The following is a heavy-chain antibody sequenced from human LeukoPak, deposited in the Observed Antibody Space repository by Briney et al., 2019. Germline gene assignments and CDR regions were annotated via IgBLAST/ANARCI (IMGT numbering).Heavy chain of an antibody. D-gene: IGHD1-26*01. CDR1: GGSISSRSFY. CDR3: ARSGLAGGNVY. V-gene: IGHV4-39*01. CDR2: MYHSGST. Sequence: PSETLSLTCTVTGGSISSRSFYWGWIRQPPGKGLEWIGSMYHSGSTFHKSSLKSRVTISVDTSKNQFSLNLSSVTAADTAVYYCARSGLAGGNVYWGQGTLVTVSS. J-gene: IGHJ4*02.